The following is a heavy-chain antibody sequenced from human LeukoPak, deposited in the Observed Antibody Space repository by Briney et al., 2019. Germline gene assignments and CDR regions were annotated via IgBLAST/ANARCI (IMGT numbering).Heavy chain of an antibody. CDR2: IIPIFGTA. CDR3: ARVDCGGDCYSADY. J-gene: IGHJ4*02. Sequence: GASVKVSCKASGGTFVSYAISWVRQAPGQGLEWMGRIIPIFGTANYAQKFQGRVTITTDESTSTAYMELSSLRSEDTAVYYCARVDCGGDCYSADYWGQGTLVTVSS. V-gene: IGHV1-69*05. D-gene: IGHD2-21*02. CDR1: GGTFVSYA.